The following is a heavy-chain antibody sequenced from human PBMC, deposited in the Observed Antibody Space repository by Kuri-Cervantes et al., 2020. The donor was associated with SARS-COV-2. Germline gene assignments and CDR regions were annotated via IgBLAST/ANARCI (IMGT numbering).Heavy chain of an antibody. D-gene: IGHD3-10*01. V-gene: IGHV1-24*01. CDR2: FDPEDGET. J-gene: IGHJ3*02. CDR3: ASSLLWFGEWGFFDI. Sequence: ASVKVSCKVSGYTLTELSTHWVRQAPGKGLEWMGGFDPEDGETIYAQKFQGRVTMTEDTSTDTAYMELRSLRSDDTAVYYCASSLLWFGEWGFFDIWGQGTMVTVSS. CDR1: GYTLTELS.